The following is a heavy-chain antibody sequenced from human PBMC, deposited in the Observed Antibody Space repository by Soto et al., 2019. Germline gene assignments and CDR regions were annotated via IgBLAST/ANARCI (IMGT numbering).Heavy chain of an antibody. J-gene: IGHJ4*02. Sequence: GGSLRLSCAASGYTFSSYSMNWVRQAPGKGLEWVSPISSSSSYIYYADSVKGRFTISRDNAKNSLYLQMNSLRAEDTAVYYCARDPRGIAAAGSFDYWGQGTLVTVPQ. V-gene: IGHV3-21*01. D-gene: IGHD6-13*01. CDR1: GYTFSSYS. CDR3: ARDPRGIAAAGSFDY. CDR2: ISSSSSYI.